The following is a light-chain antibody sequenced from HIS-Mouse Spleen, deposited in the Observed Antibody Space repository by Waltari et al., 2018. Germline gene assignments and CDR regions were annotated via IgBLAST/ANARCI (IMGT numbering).Light chain of an antibody. CDR1: SLRRYY. CDR3: NSRDSSGNHWV. J-gene: IGLJ3*02. CDR2: GKN. Sequence: SSELTQDPAVSVALGQTVSITCPGDSLRRYYASLYQQKPGQAPVLVIYGKNNRPSGIPDRFSGSSSGNTASLTITGAQAEDEADYYCNSRDSSGNHWVFGGGTKLTVL. V-gene: IGLV3-19*01.